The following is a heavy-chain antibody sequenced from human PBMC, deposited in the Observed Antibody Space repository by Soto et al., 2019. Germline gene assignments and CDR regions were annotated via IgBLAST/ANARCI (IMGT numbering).Heavy chain of an antibody. V-gene: IGHV1-69*13. D-gene: IGHD2-15*01. Sequence: SVKVSCKASGGTFSSYAISWVRQAPGQGLEWMGGIIPIFGTANYAQKFQGRVTITADESTSTAYMELSSLRPEDTAVYYCARHPGGRGYYYGMDVWGQGTTVTVSS. J-gene: IGHJ6*02. CDR1: GGTFSSYA. CDR3: ARHPGGRGYYYGMDV. CDR2: IIPIFGTA.